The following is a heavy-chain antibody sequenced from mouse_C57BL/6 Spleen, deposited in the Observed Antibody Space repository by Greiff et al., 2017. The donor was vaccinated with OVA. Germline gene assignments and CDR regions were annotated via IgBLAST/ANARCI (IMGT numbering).Heavy chain of an antibody. CDR2: IYPRDGRT. V-gene: IGHV1-85*01. Sequence: VQLQQSGPELVKPGASVKLSCKASGYTFTSYDINWVKQRPGQGLEWIGWIYPRDGRTKYNEKFKGKATLTVDTSSSTAYMELHSLTSEDSAVYFCARSYYSNYDWFAYWGQGTLVTVSA. CDR1: GYTFTSYD. D-gene: IGHD2-5*01. J-gene: IGHJ3*01. CDR3: ARSYYSNYDWFAY.